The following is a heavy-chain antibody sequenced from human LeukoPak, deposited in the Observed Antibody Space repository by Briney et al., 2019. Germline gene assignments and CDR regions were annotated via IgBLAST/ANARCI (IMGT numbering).Heavy chain of an antibody. V-gene: IGHV1-69*01. D-gene: IGHD3-10*01. CDR1: GDTFSSYA. Sequence: SVKVSCKASGDTFSSYAISWVRQAPGQGLEWMGGIIPIFGTANYAQKFQGRVTITADESTSTAYMELSSLRSEDTAVYSCASGVQGPKRVFDSWGQGTLVTVSS. CDR3: ASGVQGPKRVFDS. J-gene: IGHJ4*02. CDR2: IIPIFGTA.